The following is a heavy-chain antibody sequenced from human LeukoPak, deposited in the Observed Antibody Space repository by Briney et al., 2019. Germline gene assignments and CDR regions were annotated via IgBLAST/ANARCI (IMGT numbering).Heavy chain of an antibody. CDR3: ARDHGAKGELLWLGELDTNDY. V-gene: IGHV3-21*01. Sequence: GGSLRLSCAASGFTFSSYSMNWVRQAPGKGLEWVSSISSSSSYIYYADSVKGRFTNSRDNAKNSLYLQMNSLRAEDTAVYYCARDHGAKGELLWLGELDTNDYWGQGTLVTVSS. J-gene: IGHJ4*02. CDR2: ISSSSSYI. CDR1: GFTFSSYS. D-gene: IGHD3-10*01.